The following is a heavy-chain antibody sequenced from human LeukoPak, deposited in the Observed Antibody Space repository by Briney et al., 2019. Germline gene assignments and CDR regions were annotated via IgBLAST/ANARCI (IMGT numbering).Heavy chain of an antibody. V-gene: IGHV3-23*01. CDR3: AKDPDGSGSYYRGDDAFDI. CDR2: ISGSGGST. Sequence: GGSLRLSCAASGFTFSSYGMSWVRQAPGKGLEWVSAISGSGGSTYYADSVKGRFTISRDNSKNTLYLQMNSLRAEDTAVYYCAKDPDGSGSYYRGDDAFDIWGQGTMVTVSS. J-gene: IGHJ3*02. D-gene: IGHD3-10*01. CDR1: GFTFSSYG.